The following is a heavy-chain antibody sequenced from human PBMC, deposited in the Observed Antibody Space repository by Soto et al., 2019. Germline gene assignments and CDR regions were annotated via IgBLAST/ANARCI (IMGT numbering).Heavy chain of an antibody. V-gene: IGHV4-39*01. Sequence: SETLSLTCTVSGGSISSSSYYWGWIRQPPGKGLEWIGSIYYSGSTYYNPSLKSRVTISVDTSKNQFSLKLSSVTAADTAVYYCARLIDGKFDAFDIWGQGTMVTVSS. J-gene: IGHJ3*02. CDR1: GGSISSSSYY. CDR2: IYYSGST. CDR3: ARLIDGKFDAFDI. D-gene: IGHD1-26*01.